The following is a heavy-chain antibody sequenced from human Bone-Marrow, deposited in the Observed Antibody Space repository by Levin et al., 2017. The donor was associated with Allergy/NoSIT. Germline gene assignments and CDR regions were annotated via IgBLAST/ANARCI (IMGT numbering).Heavy chain of an antibody. CDR2: IIPLFGTT. CDR1: GGTFSSYG. CDR3: AQDDQRGWSELSDN. J-gene: IGHJ4*02. D-gene: IGHD2-15*01. V-gene: IGHV1-69*06. Sequence: SVKVSCKASGGTFSSYGISWVRQAPGQGLEWMGGIIPLFGTTNYAQKFQGRVTITADKSTGTAYMDLSSLTSDDTGVYYCAQDDQRGWSELSDNWGQGTLVTVSS.